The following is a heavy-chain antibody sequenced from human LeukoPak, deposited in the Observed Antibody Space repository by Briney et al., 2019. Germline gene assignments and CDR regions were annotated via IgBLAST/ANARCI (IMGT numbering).Heavy chain of an antibody. CDR2: IKQDGSEK. CDR3: ARGDRNNYYYYYYYMDV. Sequence: GGSLRLSCAASGFTFSSYWMSWVRQAPGKGLEWVANIKQDGSEKYYVDSVKGRFTISRDNAKNSLYLQMNSLRAEDTAVYYCARGDRNNYYYYYYYMDVWGKGTTVTVSS. J-gene: IGHJ6*03. CDR1: GFTFSSYW. D-gene: IGHD1/OR15-1a*01. V-gene: IGHV3-7*01.